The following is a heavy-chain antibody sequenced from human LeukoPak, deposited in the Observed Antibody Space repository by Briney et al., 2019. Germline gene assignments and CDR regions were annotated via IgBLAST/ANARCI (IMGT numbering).Heavy chain of an antibody. D-gene: IGHD2-2*01. CDR1: GYTFTSYG. CDR2: ISAYNGNT. Sequence: ASVKVSCKASGYTFTSYGISWVRQAPGQGLEWMGWISAYNGNTNYAQKLQGRVTMTTDTSTSTAYMELRSLRSDDTAVYYCARDHRDCSSTSCVRGRLGYWGQGTLVTVSS. V-gene: IGHV1-18*01. CDR3: ARDHRDCSSTSCVRGRLGY. J-gene: IGHJ4*02.